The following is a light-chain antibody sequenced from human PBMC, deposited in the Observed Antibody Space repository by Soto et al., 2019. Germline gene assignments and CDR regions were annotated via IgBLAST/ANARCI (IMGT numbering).Light chain of an antibody. J-gene: IGLJ1*01. V-gene: IGLV1-40*01. CDR1: SSNIGAGYD. CDR3: QSYDSSLSGRGDV. CDR2: GNS. Sequence: QLVLTQPPSVSGAPGQRVTISCTGSSSNIGAGYDVHWYQQLPGTAPKLLIYGNSNRPSGVPDRFSGSKSGTSASLAITGLQAEDEADYYCQSYDSSLSGRGDVFGTGTKVTVL.